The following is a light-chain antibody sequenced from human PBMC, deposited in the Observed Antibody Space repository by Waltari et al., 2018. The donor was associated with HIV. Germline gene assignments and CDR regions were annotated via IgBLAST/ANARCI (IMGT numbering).Light chain of an antibody. CDR3: ATWDDSLNGWV. CDR1: SYNIATNT. Sequence: QSVLTQPPSASGTPGQRVTIPCSGSSYNIATNTLNWYQQLPGTDPKHLIYTNNQRPSGVPARCSGSKSCTSASLAISGLQADDDADYYCATWDDSLNGWVFGGGTRLTVL. CDR2: TNN. V-gene: IGLV1-44*01. J-gene: IGLJ3*02.